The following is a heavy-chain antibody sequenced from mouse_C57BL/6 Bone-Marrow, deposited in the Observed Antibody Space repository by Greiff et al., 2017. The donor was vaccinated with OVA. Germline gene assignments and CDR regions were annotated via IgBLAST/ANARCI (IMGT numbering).Heavy chain of an antibody. Sequence: QVQLKQSGSELRSPGSSVKLSCKDFDSEVFPIAYMSWVRQKPGHGFEWIGGILPSIGRTIYGEKFEDKATLDADTLSSTAYMQLSSLTSEDSAVYFCARCDYGSSYWYFDVWGTGTTVTVSS. CDR1: DSEVFPIAY. CDR3: ARCDYGSSYWYFDV. V-gene: IGHV15-2*01. D-gene: IGHD1-1*01. J-gene: IGHJ1*03. CDR2: ILPSIGRT.